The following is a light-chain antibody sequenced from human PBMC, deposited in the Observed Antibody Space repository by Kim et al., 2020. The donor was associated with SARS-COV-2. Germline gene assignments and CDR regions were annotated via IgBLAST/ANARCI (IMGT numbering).Light chain of an antibody. J-gene: IGKJ2*01. CDR1: QSVGTN. CDR2: GAS. Sequence: EIVMTQSPATLSVSLGERATLSCRASQSVGTNLAWYQLRPGQAPRLLIYGASTRATGVPARFSGSGSGTEFTLTITSPQSEDFAVYYCQQYNRWPPYIFGQGTKLE. V-gene: IGKV3-15*01. CDR3: QQYNRWPPYI.